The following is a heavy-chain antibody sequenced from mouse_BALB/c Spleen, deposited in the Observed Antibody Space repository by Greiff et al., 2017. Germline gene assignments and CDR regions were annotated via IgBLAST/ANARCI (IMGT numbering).Heavy chain of an antibody. CDR1: GYTFTSYW. V-gene: IGHV1-7*01. CDR2: INPSTGYT. D-gene: IGHD2-14*01. Sequence: VQLQQSGAELAKPGASVKMSCKASGYTFTSYWMHWVKQRPGKGLEWIGYINPSTGYTEYNQKFKDKATLTADKSSSTAYMQLSSLTSEDSAVYYCARDRSAWFAYWGQGTLVTVSA. CDR3: ARDRSAWFAY. J-gene: IGHJ3*01.